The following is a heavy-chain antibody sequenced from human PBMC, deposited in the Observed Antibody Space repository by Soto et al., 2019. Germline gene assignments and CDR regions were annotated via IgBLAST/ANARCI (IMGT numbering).Heavy chain of an antibody. CDR3: AREGDVPYYYYGMDV. Sequence: QVHLVQSGAEVKKPGASVKVSCKTSGYTFTRYGISWVRQAPGQGLEWMGWISGYDGRTNFAQKDQDRVTMTTDTSTSPVYMELRSLSSDDTAVYYCAREGDVPYYYYGMDVWGQGTTVTVSS. J-gene: IGHJ6*02. CDR2: ISGYDGRT. CDR1: GYTFTRYG. V-gene: IGHV1-18*01. D-gene: IGHD2-21*02.